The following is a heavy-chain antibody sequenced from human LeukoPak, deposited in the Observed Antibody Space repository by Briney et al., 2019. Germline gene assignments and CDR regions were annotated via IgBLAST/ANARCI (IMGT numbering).Heavy chain of an antibody. Sequence: PGGSLRLSCAASGFSFAQFTMHWVRQATGKGLEWISLITYAGETTLYADSVRGRFTVSRDNSQNSLFLQMDSLRAEDTALYYCVKETIFYSSSSYFDSWGQGTLVTVSS. CDR1: GFSFAQFT. CDR2: ITYAGETT. V-gene: IGHV3-43*01. J-gene: IGHJ4*02. D-gene: IGHD6-6*01. CDR3: VKETIFYSSSSYFDS.